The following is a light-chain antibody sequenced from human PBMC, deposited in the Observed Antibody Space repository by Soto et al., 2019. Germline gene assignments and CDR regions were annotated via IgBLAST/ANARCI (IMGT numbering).Light chain of an antibody. CDR1: QSVSRN. J-gene: IGKJ1*01. V-gene: IGKV3-20*01. Sequence: IVMTQSPATLSVSPGERATLSCRASQSVSRNLAWYQQKPGQAPGLLIYGASSRATGIPDRFSGSGSGTDFTLTISRLEPEDFAVYYCQQYGRSPWTFGQGTKVDIK. CDR2: GAS. CDR3: QQYGRSPWT.